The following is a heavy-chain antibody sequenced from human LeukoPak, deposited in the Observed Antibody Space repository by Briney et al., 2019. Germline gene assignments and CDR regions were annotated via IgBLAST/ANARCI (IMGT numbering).Heavy chain of an antibody. Sequence: GGSLRLSCAASGFSFNSYAMTWVRQAPGKGLEWVSGISGSGGSTYYADSVKGRFTISRDNSKNTLYLQMNSLRAEDTAVYYCAKGCSSTCYTRLDPWGQGTLVTVSS. CDR3: AKGCSSTCYTRLDP. CDR1: GFSFNSYA. V-gene: IGHV3-23*01. D-gene: IGHD2-2*01. CDR2: ISGSGGST. J-gene: IGHJ5*02.